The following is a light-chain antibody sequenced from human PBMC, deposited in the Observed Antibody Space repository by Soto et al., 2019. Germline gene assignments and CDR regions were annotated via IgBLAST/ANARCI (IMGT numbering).Light chain of an antibody. CDR2: DAS. V-gene: IGKV3-11*01. CDR3: QQRSEWPRT. J-gene: IGKJ1*01. CDR1: QSISSS. Sequence: EIVLTQSPATLSLSPGERATLSCRASQSISSSLAWYQQKPGQAPRLLIYDASTRATGFPARFSGSGSGTDFTLTIGSLEPEDFGVYYCQQRSEWPRTFGQWTKVEI.